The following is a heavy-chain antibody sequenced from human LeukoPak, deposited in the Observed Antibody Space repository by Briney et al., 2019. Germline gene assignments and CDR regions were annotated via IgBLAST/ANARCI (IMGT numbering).Heavy chain of an antibody. D-gene: IGHD2-15*01. CDR3: ARGYCSGGSCYHFDY. CDR1: GGSISSYY. Sequence: SETLSLTCTVSGGSISSYYWSWIRQPAGKGLEWIGRIYTSGSTNYNPSLKCRVTMSVDTSKNQFSLKLSSVTAADTAVYYCARGYCSGGSCYHFDYWGQGTLVTVSS. CDR2: IYTSGST. V-gene: IGHV4-4*07. J-gene: IGHJ4*02.